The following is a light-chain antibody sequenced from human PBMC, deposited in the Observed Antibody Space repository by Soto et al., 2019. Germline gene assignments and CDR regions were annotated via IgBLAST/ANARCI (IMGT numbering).Light chain of an antibody. J-gene: IGKJ4*01. CDR2: GAS. V-gene: IGKV3-20*01. CDR3: QQYGSF. CDR1: QSVSSSY. Sequence: EIVLTQSPGTLSLSPGERATLFCRASQSVSSSYLGWYQQKPGQAPRLLIYGASSRATGIPDRFSGSGSGTDFTLTISRLEPEDFAVYYCQQYGSFFGGGTKVEIK.